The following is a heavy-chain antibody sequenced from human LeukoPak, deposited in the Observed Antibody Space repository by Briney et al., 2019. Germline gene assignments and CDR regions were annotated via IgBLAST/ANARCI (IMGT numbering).Heavy chain of an antibody. Sequence: SETLSLTCTVSGRSMRSFYWSWISQPPGKGLEWIGYVFYGVSSNYNPSLKSRVTISVDTSKNQFSLNLSSVTAADTAVYYCARDPRDGYNCPFDYWGQGTLVTVSS. V-gene: IGHV4-59*01. CDR2: VFYGVSS. CDR1: GRSMRSFY. CDR3: ARDPRDGYNCPFDY. J-gene: IGHJ4*02. D-gene: IGHD5-24*01.